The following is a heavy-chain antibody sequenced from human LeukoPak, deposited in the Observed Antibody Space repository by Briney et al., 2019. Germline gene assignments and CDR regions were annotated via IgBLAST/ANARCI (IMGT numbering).Heavy chain of an antibody. CDR2: IYYSGSS. V-gene: IGHV4-31*03. Sequence: SETLSLTCTVSGGSISSGGYYWSWIRQHPGKGLEWIGYIYYSGSSYYNPSLKSRVTISVDTSKNQFSLKLSSVTAVDTAVYYCARGQRNDFDWLLYWFAPWGRGTLVTVSS. J-gene: IGHJ5*02. CDR1: GGSISSGGYY. D-gene: IGHD3-9*01. CDR3: ARGQRNDFDWLLYWFAP.